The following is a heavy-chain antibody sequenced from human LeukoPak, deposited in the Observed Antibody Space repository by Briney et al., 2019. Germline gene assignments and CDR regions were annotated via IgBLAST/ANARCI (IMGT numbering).Heavy chain of an antibody. J-gene: IGHJ5*02. CDR2: ISAYNGNT. V-gene: IGHV1-18*01. Sequence: ASVKVSCKASGYTFTSYGISWVRQAPGQGLEWMGWISAYNGNTNYAQKLQGRVTMTTVTSTSTAYMELRSLRSDDTAVYYCARGSAYYYDSSGYPLGPWGQGTLVTVSS. CDR3: ARGSAYYYDSSGYPLGP. CDR1: GYTFTSYG. D-gene: IGHD3-22*01.